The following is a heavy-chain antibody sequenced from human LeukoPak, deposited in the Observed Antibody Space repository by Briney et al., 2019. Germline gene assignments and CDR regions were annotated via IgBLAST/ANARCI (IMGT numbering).Heavy chain of an antibody. V-gene: IGHV4-30-2*01. CDR1: GGSISSGGYS. D-gene: IGHD6-6*01. Sequence: KPSETLSLTCAVSGGSISSGGYSWSWIRQPPGKGLEWIGYISHSGSTYYSPSLKSRVTISVDRSKNQFSLKPTSVTAADTAVYYCARYSSTWPYWYFDLWGRGTLVTVSS. CDR2: ISHSGST. CDR3: ARYSSTWPYWYFDL. J-gene: IGHJ2*01.